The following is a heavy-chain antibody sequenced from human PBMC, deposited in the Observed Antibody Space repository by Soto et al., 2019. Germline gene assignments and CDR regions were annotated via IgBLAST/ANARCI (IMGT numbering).Heavy chain of an antibody. J-gene: IGHJ4*02. V-gene: IGHV3-7*03. D-gene: IGHD2-15*01. CDR1: GFTFNNYW. Sequence: EVQLVESGGGLVQPGGSLRLSCAASGFTFNNYWMNWVRQAPGKGLDWVSNINQDGSQTNYVDSVTGRFTISRDNAKNSLYLQINSLRAEDTAVYYWARGTPTPGLDYWGQGTLVTVYS. CDR3: ARGTPTPGLDY. CDR2: INQDGSQT.